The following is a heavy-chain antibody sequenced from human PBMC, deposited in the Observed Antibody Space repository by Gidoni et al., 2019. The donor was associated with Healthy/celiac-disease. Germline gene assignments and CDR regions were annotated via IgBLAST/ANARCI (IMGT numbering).Heavy chain of an antibody. D-gene: IGHD2-2*01. J-gene: IGHJ6*02. CDR2: ISSSSSYI. CDR1: GFTFSSYS. Sequence: EVQLVESGGGLVKPGGSLRLSCAASGFTFSSYSMNWVRQAPGKGLEWVSSISSSSSYIYYADSVKGRFTISRDNAKNSLYLQMNSLRAEDTAVYYCARDRQYQLLEVGYYYYGMDVRGQGTTVTVSS. V-gene: IGHV3-21*01. CDR3: ARDRQYQLLEVGYYYYGMDV.